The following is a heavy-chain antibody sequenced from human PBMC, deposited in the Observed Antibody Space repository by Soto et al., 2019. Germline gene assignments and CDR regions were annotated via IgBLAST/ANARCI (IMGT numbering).Heavy chain of an antibody. D-gene: IGHD2-15*01. CDR3: VRTSLVVAAATREDY. Sequence: GGSLRLSCAASGFTFSSYWMHWVRQAPGKGLVWVSRINSDGSSTSYADSVKVRFTISRDNAKNTLYLQMNSLRAEDTAVYYCVRTSLVVAAATREDYWGQGTLVTVSS. CDR1: GFTFSSYW. V-gene: IGHV3-74*01. J-gene: IGHJ4*02. CDR2: INSDGSST.